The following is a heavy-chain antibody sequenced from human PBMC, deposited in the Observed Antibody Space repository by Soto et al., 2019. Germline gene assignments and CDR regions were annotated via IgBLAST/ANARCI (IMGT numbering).Heavy chain of an antibody. CDR1: GGSISGGGFS. D-gene: IGHD3-10*01. V-gene: IGHV4-30-2*01. Sequence: SETLSLTCAVSGGSISGGGFSWSWIRQPPGKGLEWIGYILHTGGTQYNPSLKSRVSMSVDKSKNQFSLHLTSVTAADTAVYYCARLQFGEGFDYWGQGALVTAPQ. CDR3: ARLQFGEGFDY. J-gene: IGHJ4*02. CDR2: ILHTGGT.